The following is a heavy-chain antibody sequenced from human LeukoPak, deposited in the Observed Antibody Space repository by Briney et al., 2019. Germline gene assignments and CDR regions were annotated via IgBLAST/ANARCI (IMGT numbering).Heavy chain of an antibody. V-gene: IGHV4-31*03. Sequence: PSETLSLTCTVSGGSISSGGYYWRWIRQHPGKGLEWIGYIYYSGSTYYNPSLKSRVTISVDTSKNQFSLKLSSVTAADTAVYYCARDLVATVGAFDIWGQGAMVTVSS. CDR3: ARDLVATVGAFDI. D-gene: IGHD5-12*01. CDR2: IYYSGST. J-gene: IGHJ3*02. CDR1: GGSISSGGYY.